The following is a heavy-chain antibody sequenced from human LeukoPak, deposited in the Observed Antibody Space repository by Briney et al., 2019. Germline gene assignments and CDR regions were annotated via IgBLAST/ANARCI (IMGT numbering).Heavy chain of an antibody. CDR2: ISSSSSYM. J-gene: IGHJ4*02. Sequence: GGSLRLSCAASGFSFSSYTMNWIRQAPGKGLEWVSSISSSSSYMFYADSVKGRFTISRDNAKNSLYLQMNSLRAEDTAVYYYARVRELYRDYWGQGTLVTVSS. V-gene: IGHV3-21*06. CDR1: GFSFSSYT. D-gene: IGHD3-10*01. CDR3: ARVRELYRDY.